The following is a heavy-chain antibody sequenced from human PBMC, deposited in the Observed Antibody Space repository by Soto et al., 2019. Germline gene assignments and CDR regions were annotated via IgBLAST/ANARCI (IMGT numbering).Heavy chain of an antibody. CDR3: ARGYDSSGYYFPRFDY. V-gene: IGHV4-59*01. Sequence: QVQLQESGPGLVKPSETLSLTCTVSGGSISSYYWSWIRQPPGKGLEWIGNIYYSGSTNYNPSLQSRVTISVDTSKSQFSLKLSSVTAADTAVYYCARGYDSSGYYFPRFDYWGQGTLVTVSS. J-gene: IGHJ4*02. CDR1: GGSISSYY. CDR2: IYYSGST. D-gene: IGHD3-22*01.